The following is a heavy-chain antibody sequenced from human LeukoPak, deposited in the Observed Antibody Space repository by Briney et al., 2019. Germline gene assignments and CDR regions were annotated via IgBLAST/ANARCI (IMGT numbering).Heavy chain of an antibody. CDR3: ARLRGYSYGYGDY. V-gene: IGHV3-48*04. CDR2: ISSSGNTI. D-gene: IGHD5-18*01. J-gene: IGHJ4*02. Sequence: GGSLRLSCAASGFTFSSYSMNWVRQAPGKGLEWVSYISSSGNTIDYADSVKSRFTISRDNAKNSLYLQMVSLRAEDTAVYYCARLRGYSYGYGDYWGQGTLVTVSS. CDR1: GFTFSSYS.